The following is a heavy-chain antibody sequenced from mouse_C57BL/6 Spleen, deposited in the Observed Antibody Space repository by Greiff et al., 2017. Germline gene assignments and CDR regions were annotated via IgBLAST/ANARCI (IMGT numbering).Heavy chain of an antibody. D-gene: IGHD2-5*01. CDR3: ARSDYSNYGDY. V-gene: IGHV1-53*01. CDR2: INPSNGGT. J-gene: IGHJ2*01. CDR1: GYTFTSYW. Sequence: QVQLQQPGTELVKPGASVKLSCTASGYTFTSYWMHWVKQRPGQGLEWIGNINPSNGGTNYNEKFKSKATLTVDKSSSTAYMQLSSLTSEDAAVYYCARSDYSNYGDYWGQGTTLTVSS.